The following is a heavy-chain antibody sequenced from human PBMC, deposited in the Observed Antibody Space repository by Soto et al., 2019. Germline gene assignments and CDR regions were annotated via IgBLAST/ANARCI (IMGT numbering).Heavy chain of an antibody. CDR2: IKSKTDGGTT. CDR3: TTLSITIFGVVLMDV. J-gene: IGHJ6*02. Sequence: KPGGSLRLSCAAPGFTFSNAWMNWVRQAPGKGLEWVGRIKSKTDGGTTDYAAPVKGRFTISRDDSKNTLYLQMNSLKTEDTAVYYCTTLSITIFGVVLMDVWGQGTTVTVSS. D-gene: IGHD3-3*01. V-gene: IGHV3-15*07. CDR1: GFTFSNAW.